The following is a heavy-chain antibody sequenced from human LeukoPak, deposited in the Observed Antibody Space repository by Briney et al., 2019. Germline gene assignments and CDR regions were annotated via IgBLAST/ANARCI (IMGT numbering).Heavy chain of an antibody. D-gene: IGHD3-22*01. CDR2: VIPISGTA. V-gene: IGHV1-69*05. J-gene: IGHJ4*02. Sequence: SVKVSCKASGGTFSSYAISWVRQAPGQGLEWMGGVIPISGTANYAQKFQGRVTITTDESTSTAYMELSSLRSEDTAVYYCASDSSGYYYAYWGQGTLVTVSS. CDR1: GGTFSSYA. CDR3: ASDSSGYYYAY.